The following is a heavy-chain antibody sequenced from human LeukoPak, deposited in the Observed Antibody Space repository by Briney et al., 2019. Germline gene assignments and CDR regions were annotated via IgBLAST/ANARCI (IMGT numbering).Heavy chain of an antibody. CDR2: IYYSGSN. CDR1: GGSITSYY. Sequence: KPSETLSLTCTVSGGSITSYYWSWVRQPPGKGLEWIGYIYYSGSNNYNPSLKSRVTMSVDRSKNQFSLMLTSVTAADTAVYYCAINYGDYPPASWGQGTLVTVSS. CDR3: AINYGDYPPAS. D-gene: IGHD4-17*01. J-gene: IGHJ5*02. V-gene: IGHV4-59*01.